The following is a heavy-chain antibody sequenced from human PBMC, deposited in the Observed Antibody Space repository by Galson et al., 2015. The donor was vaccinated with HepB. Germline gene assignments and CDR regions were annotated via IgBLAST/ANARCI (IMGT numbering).Heavy chain of an antibody. CDR3: AKVNYGYYNSSGYGYFDY. D-gene: IGHD3-22*01. CDR2: ISRSGGST. J-gene: IGHJ4*02. V-gene: IGHV3-23*01. Sequence: SLRLSCAASGFTFSNYAMSWVRQAAGKGLEWVSAISRSGGSTYYADSVKGRFTISRDNSKNTLFLQMNSLRAEDTAVYCCAKVNYGYYNSSGYGYFDYWGQGTLVTVSS. CDR1: GFTFSNYA.